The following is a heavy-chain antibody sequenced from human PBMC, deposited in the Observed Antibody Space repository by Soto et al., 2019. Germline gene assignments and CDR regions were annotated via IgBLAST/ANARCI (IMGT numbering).Heavy chain of an antibody. V-gene: IGHV1-58*02. Sequence: GASVKVSCKASGGTFSSYTISWVRQARGQGLEWIGRIIVSSGKTNYAQKFQERVTITTDMSTSTAYMELSSLRSEDTAVYYCAADRFNRLNLDYWGQGTLVT. J-gene: IGHJ4*02. CDR3: AADRFNRLNLDY. CDR1: GGTFSSYT. CDR2: IIVSSGKT.